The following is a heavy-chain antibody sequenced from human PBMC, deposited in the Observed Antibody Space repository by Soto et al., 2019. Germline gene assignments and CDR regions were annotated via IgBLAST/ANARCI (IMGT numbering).Heavy chain of an antibody. CDR3: ARGRLWVYCSGGSCYTRGDYYYYMDV. CDR1: GGSFSGYY. Sequence: QVQLQQWGAGLLKPSETLSLTCAVYGGSFSGYYWSWIRQPPGKGLEWIGEINHSGSTNYNPSLTSRVTLSVDTAKSQFSLRLGSVSAADTAVFYCARGRLWVYCSGGSCYTRGDYYYYMDVWGKGTTVTASS. V-gene: IGHV4-34*01. J-gene: IGHJ6*03. CDR2: INHSGST. D-gene: IGHD2-15*01.